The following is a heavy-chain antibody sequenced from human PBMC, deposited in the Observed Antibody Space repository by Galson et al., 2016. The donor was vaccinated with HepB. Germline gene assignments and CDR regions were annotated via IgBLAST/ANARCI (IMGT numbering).Heavy chain of an antibody. D-gene: IGHD2-2*01. Sequence: SVKVSCKVSGYTFANYYVTWVRQAPGQGLEWMGWVRTDNGDTNYAQKLQDRVAMTADTSTSTAYMELRSLRSDDTAVYYCARGHCTGTNCYWTFDYWGQGTLVTVSP. V-gene: IGHV1-18*01. CDR3: ARGHCTGTNCYWTFDY. J-gene: IGHJ4*02. CDR1: GYTFANYY. CDR2: VRTDNGDT.